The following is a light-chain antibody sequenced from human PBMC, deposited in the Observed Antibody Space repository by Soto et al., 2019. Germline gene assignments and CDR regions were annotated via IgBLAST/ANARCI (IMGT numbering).Light chain of an antibody. J-gene: IGKJ3*01. V-gene: IGKV3-20*01. CDR1: QSVSSSF. CDR3: QQYGRSPDLFT. CDR2: GAS. Sequence: ENVLTQSPGTLSLSPGDRATLSCRASQSVSSSFLAWYQQKPGQAPRPLIYGASNRASGIPDRFSGSGSGTDFTLTITRLEPGDFAVYYCQQYGRSPDLFTFGPGTKVEIK.